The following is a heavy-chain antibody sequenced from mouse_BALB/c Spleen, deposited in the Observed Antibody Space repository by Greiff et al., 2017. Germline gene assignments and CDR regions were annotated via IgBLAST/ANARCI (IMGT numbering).Heavy chain of an antibody. CDR2: IRNKANGYTT. CDR1: GFTFTDYY. Sequence: EVQRVESGGGLVQPGGSLRLSCATSGFTFTDYYMSWVRQPPGKALEWLGFIRNKANGYTTEYSASVKGRLTISRDNSQSILYLQMNTLRAEDSATYYCSRDGYDYAMDYWGQGTSVTVSA. D-gene: IGHD2-2*01. J-gene: IGHJ4*01. V-gene: IGHV7-3*02. CDR3: SRDGYDYAMDY.